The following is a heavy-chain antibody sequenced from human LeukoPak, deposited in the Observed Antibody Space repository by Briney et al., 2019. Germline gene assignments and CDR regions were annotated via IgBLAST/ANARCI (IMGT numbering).Heavy chain of an antibody. CDR1: GGSISSYY. Sequence: PSETLSLTCTVSGGSISSYYWSWIRQPAGRGLVWIGRIYTSGSTNYNPSLKSRVTMSVDTSKNQFSLKLSSVTAADTAVYYCAGGPPSVDLYYYYGMDVWGQGTTVTVSS. CDR3: AGGPPSVDLYYYYGMDV. J-gene: IGHJ6*02. D-gene: IGHD4-23*01. CDR2: IYTSGST. V-gene: IGHV4-4*07.